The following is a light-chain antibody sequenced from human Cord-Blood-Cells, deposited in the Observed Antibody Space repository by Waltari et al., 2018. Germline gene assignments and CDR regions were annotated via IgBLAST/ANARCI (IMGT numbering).Light chain of an antibody. J-gene: IGLJ2*01. CDR2: EVS. Sequence: QSALTQPASVSGSPGQSITISCTGTSSDVGGYNYVSWYQQHTGKAPKLMIYEVSNRPSGVSNSFSGSKSDNTASLTISGLQAEDEADYYCSSYTSSSTVVFGGGTKLTVL. CDR1: SSDVGGYNY. V-gene: IGLV2-14*01. CDR3: SSYTSSSTVV.